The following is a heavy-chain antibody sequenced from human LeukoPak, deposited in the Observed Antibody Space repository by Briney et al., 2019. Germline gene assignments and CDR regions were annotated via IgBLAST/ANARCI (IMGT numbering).Heavy chain of an antibody. J-gene: IGHJ4*02. CDR1: GGSISSSSYY. Sequence: SETLSLTCTVSGGSISSSSYYWGWIRQPPGKGLEWIGSIYYSGSTYYNPSLKSRVTISVDTSKNQFSLKLSSVTAADTAVYYCARGLPYHDYWGQGTLVTVSS. CDR3: ARGLPYHDY. D-gene: IGHD2-2*01. V-gene: IGHV4-39*01. CDR2: IYYSGST.